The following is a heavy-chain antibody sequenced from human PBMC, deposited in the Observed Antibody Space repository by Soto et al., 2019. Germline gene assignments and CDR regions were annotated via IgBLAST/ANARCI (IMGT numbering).Heavy chain of an antibody. Sequence: GGSLRLSCAASGFSITNAWMTWVRQPPGKGLEWVGRIKSKTDGGTTDYVAPVKGRFTISRDDSKNTLYLQMNSLKTEDTAVYYCTTGPNLRPLAAFDIWGQGTVVTVSS. CDR3: TTGPNLRPLAAFDI. CDR1: GFSITNAW. J-gene: IGHJ3*02. CDR2: IKSKTDGGTT. V-gene: IGHV3-15*01.